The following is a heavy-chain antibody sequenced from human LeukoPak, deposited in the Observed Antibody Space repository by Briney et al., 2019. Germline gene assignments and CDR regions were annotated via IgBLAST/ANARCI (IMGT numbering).Heavy chain of an antibody. Sequence: GGSLRLSCAASGFPFDDYGMIGVRQAPGKGLEGVAGMNWIGGSTVYADALKGRFTISRDNAKNSLYLQMNSLRAEDTALYYCARDKIPVAGTLLFDYWGQGTLVTVSS. CDR1: GFPFDDYG. CDR2: MNWIGGST. V-gene: IGHV3-20*04. D-gene: IGHD6-19*01. CDR3: ARDKIPVAGTLLFDY. J-gene: IGHJ4*02.